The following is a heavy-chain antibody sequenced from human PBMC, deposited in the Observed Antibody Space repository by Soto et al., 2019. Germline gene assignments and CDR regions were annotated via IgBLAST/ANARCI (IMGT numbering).Heavy chain of an antibody. CDR1: GFTLSSYG. Sequence: GGSLRLSCAASGFTLSSYGMHWVRQAPGKGLEWVAVISYDGSNKYYADSVKGRFTISRDNSKNTLYLQMNSLRAEDTAVYYCAKSIQWYDFWSGYPAFDYWAQRTLVTVSS. D-gene: IGHD3-3*01. CDR3: AKSIQWYDFWSGYPAFDY. V-gene: IGHV3-30*18. J-gene: IGHJ4*02. CDR2: ISYDGSNK.